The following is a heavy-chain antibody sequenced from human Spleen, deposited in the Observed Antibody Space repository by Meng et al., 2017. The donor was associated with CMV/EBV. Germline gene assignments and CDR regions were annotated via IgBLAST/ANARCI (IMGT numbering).Heavy chain of an antibody. J-gene: IGHJ6*02. D-gene: IGHD6-19*01. CDR1: GLTFSSYG. Sequence: GESLKISCEASGLTFSSYGMSWVRQAPGKGLEWVSAIGASAGGTYYADSVKGRFTISRDNAKNTLYLQMNSLRAEDTAVYYCARENNNWLGGMDVWGQGTTVTVSS. CDR2: IGASAGGT. V-gene: IGHV3-23*01. CDR3: ARENNNWLGGMDV.